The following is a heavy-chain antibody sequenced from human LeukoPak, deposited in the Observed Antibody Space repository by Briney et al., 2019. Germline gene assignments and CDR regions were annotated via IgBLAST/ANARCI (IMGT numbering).Heavy chain of an antibody. CDR2: IRHDGSEK. V-gene: IGHV3-7*01. Sequence: GGSLRLSCAASGFTFSSYWMSWVRQAPGKGLEWVANIRHDGSEKYYVDSVKGRFTISRDNAKDSLYLQMDSLRVEDTAVYYCARGGSRQYNFWGQGTLVTVSS. J-gene: IGHJ4*02. CDR1: GFTFSSYW. CDR3: ARGGSRQYNF. D-gene: IGHD5-18*01.